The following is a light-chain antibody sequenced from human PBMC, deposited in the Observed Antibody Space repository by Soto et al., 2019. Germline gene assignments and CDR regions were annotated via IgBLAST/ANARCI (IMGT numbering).Light chain of an antibody. J-gene: IGKJ2*01. CDR2: WAS. V-gene: IGKV4-1*01. CDR3: QQYYSTPYT. CDR1: QNVLYSSNNENY. Sequence: DIVMIQSPDSLAVSLGERATINCKSSQNVLYSSNNENYLAWFQQKPGQPPKLLIYWASTRESGVPDRFSGSGSGTDFTLTSSSQQAEDVAVYYCQQYYSTPYTFGQGTKLEIK.